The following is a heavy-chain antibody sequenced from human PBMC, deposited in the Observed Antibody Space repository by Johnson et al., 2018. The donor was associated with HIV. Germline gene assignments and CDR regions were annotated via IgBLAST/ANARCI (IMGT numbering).Heavy chain of an antibody. CDR1: GFAFSNFG. Sequence: QVQLVESGGGVVQPGRSLRLSCAASGFAFSNFGMHWVRQAPGKGLAWVAVTSYDGSNKYYADSVKGRFTISRENSKNTLYLQMNSLRAEDTAVYYCARGRARAFDIWGQGTMVTVSS. D-gene: IGHD5-12*01. CDR2: TSYDGSNK. CDR3: ARGRARAFDI. J-gene: IGHJ3*02. V-gene: IGHV3-30*03.